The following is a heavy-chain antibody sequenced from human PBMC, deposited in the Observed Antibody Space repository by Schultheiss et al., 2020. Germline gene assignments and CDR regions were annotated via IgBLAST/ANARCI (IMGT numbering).Heavy chain of an antibody. CDR2: ISGSGGST. J-gene: IGHJ4*02. CDR1: GFTFSSYA. CDR3: ATSIAAAGDFDY. Sequence: GGSLRLSCAASGFTFSSYAMSWVRQAPGKGLEWVSAISGSGGSTYYADSVKGRFTISRDNSKNTPYLQMNSLRAEDTAVYYCATSIAAAGDFDYWGQGTLVTVSS. D-gene: IGHD6-13*01. V-gene: IGHV3-23*01.